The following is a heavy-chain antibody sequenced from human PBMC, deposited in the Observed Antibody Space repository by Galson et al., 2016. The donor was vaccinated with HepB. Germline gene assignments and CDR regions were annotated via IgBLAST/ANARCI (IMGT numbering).Heavy chain of an antibody. CDR2: IYAGDSET. CDR1: GFSFATHW. D-gene: IGHD1-1*01. CDR3: AIQRRNYGMDV. Sequence: QSGAEVKKPGESLKISCKTSGFSFATHWIAWVRQMPGKGLEWMGIIYAGDSETRYSPPFQGQVTISVDKSTAVAYLQWNSLKASDSAMYYCAIQRRNYGMDVWGQGTTVTVSS. V-gene: IGHV5-51*01. J-gene: IGHJ6*02.